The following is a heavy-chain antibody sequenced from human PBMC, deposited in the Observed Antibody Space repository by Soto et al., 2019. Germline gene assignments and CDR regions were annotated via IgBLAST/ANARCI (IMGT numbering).Heavy chain of an antibody. J-gene: IGHJ1*01. CDR2: ISSSSRTI. D-gene: IGHD6-19*01. V-gene: IGHV3-48*02. CDR3: ASHSGQWLSYIEYFHH. Sequence: GGSLRLSCAASGFTFSSYNMNWVRQAPGKGLEWVSYISSSSRTIYYADSVKGRFTISRDNAKNSLYLQMNSLRDEDTAVYYCASHSGQWLSYIEYFHHWGQGTLVTVSS. CDR1: GFTFSSYN.